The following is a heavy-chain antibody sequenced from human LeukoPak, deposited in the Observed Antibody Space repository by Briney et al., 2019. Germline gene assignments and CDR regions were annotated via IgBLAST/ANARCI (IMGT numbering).Heavy chain of an antibody. CDR3: ARGPALWYFDY. J-gene: IGHJ4*02. CDR2: IXXXXXX. Sequence: GGSLRLSCAASGFTVXSXYMSWVRQAPGKGLEWVSVIXXXXXXXXXXXXXXXXTISRDNSKNTLYLQMNSLRAEDTAVYYCARGPALWYFDYWGQGTLVTVSS. V-gene: IGHV3-53*01. D-gene: IGHD2-21*01. CDR1: GFTVXSXY.